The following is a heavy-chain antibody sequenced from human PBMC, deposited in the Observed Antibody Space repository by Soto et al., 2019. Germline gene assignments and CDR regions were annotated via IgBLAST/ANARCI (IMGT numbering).Heavy chain of an antibody. Sequence: ASVKVSCEASGYTFTSYYMHWVRQAPGQGLEWMGIINPSGGSTSYAQKFQGRVTMTRDTSTSTVYMELSSLRSEDTAVYYCARDYFFGDDAFDIWGQGTMVTVSS. CDR1: GYTFTSYY. V-gene: IGHV1-46*01. CDR3: ARDYFFGDDAFDI. D-gene: IGHD3-10*01. J-gene: IGHJ3*02. CDR2: INPSGGST.